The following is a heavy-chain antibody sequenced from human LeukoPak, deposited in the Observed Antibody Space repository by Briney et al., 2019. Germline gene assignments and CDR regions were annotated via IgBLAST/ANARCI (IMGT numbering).Heavy chain of an antibody. CDR2: IYTSGST. V-gene: IGHV4-61*02. D-gene: IGHD3-16*02. CDR3: ARLMFLGMITFGGVIVIPTEYYFDY. Sequence: PSQTLSLTCTVSGGSISSGSYYWSWIRQPAGKGLEWIGRIYTSGSTNYNPSLKSRVTISVDTSKNQFSLKLSSVTAADTAVYYCARLMFLGMITFGGVIVIPTEYYFDYWGQGTLVTVSS. CDR1: GGSISSGSYY. J-gene: IGHJ4*02.